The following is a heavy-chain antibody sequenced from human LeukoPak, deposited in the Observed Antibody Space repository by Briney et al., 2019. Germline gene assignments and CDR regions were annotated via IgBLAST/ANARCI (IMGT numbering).Heavy chain of an antibody. V-gene: IGHV3-7*03. CDR2: IKQDGSEK. CDR1: GFTFSSYW. J-gene: IGHJ6*03. Sequence: GSLRLSCAASGFTFSSYWMSWVRQAPGKGLEWVANIKQDGSEKYYVDSVKGRFTISRDNAKNSLYLQMNSLRAEDTAVYYCATVPYGDSSSYYYYYMDVWGKGTTVTISS. CDR3: ATVPYGDSSSYYYYYMDV. D-gene: IGHD4-17*01.